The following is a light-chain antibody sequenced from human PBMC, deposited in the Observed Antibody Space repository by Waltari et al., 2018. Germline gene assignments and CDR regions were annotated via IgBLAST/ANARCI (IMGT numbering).Light chain of an antibody. CDR3: QQLNSYPRMYT. V-gene: IGKV1-9*01. J-gene: IGKJ2*01. CDR2: AAS. Sequence: DIQLTQSPSFLSASVGDRVTITCRASQGISRYLAWYQQKPGKAPKHLIYAASPLQSGVPSRFSGSGSGTEFTLTISSLQPEDFATYYCQQLNSYPRMYTFGQGTKLEIK. CDR1: QGISRY.